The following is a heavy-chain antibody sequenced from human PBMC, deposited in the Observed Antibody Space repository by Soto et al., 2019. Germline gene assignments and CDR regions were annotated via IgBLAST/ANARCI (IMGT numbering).Heavy chain of an antibody. Sequence: QVQMVQSGAEVKKPGSSVKVSCKASGGTFSSYALSWLRQAPGQELEWMGGIIPICGTGKYAKKIQVIVTIPADESTSTAYMELSSLRSDDTAVYYCARGYSRYEGRDYWGQGTLVTVCS. CDR2: IIPICGTG. V-gene: IGHV1-69*12. J-gene: IGHJ4*02. CDR1: GGTFSSYA. D-gene: IGHD5-12*01. CDR3: ARGYSRYEGRDY.